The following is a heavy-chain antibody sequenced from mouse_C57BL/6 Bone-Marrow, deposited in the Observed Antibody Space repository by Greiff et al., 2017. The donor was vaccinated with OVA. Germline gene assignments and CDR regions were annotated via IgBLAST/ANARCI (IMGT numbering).Heavy chain of an antibody. CDR1: GYTFTSYW. CDR2: IDPSDSYT. V-gene: IGHV1-69*01. CDR3: AREEGWLPPWFAN. Sequence: QVQLQQPGAELVMPGASVKLSCKASGYTFTSYWMHWVKQRPGQGLEWIGEIDPSDSYTNYNQKFKGKSTLTVDKSSSTAYMQLSSLTSEDSAVYYCAREEGWLPPWFANWGQGTLVTVSA. J-gene: IGHJ3*01. D-gene: IGHD2-3*01.